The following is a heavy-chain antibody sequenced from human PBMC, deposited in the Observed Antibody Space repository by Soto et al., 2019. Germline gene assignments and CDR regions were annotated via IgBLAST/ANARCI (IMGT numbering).Heavy chain of an antibody. Sequence: GGSLRLSCAASGFTFSRFTMHWVRQAPGKGLAWVAVISYDGNNKHFAESVKGRFSISRDDSKNTVYLEMNNLRGDDSAVYYCARDHGMFLSYYYYGMDVWGHGTTVTLSS. V-gene: IGHV3-30-3*01. CDR2: ISYDGNNK. CDR3: ARDHGMFLSYYYYGMDV. J-gene: IGHJ6*02. D-gene: IGHD3-10*02. CDR1: GFTFSRFT.